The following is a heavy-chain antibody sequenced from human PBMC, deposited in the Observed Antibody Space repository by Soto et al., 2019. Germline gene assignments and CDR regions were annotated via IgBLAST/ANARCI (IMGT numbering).Heavy chain of an antibody. J-gene: IGHJ4*02. CDR2: INHSGNT. CDR3: ARSWGGDGYSH. CDR1: GASLSDNY. Sequence: SETLSLTCAVYGASLSDNYCNWLRQPPGKGLEWIGEINHSGNTNYNPSLRSRLTISLDTSKNHFSLTLRSVNAVDTGVYYCARSWGGDGYSHWGQGTLVTVSS. D-gene: IGHD2-15*01. V-gene: IGHV4-34*01.